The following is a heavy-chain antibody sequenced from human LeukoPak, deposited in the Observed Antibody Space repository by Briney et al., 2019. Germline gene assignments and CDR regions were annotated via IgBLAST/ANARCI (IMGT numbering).Heavy chain of an antibody. V-gene: IGHV1-2*02. Sequence: GASVKVSCKASGYTFTGYYMHWVRQAPGQGLEWMGWINPNSGGTNYAQKFQGRVTMTRDTSISTAYMELSRLRSDDTAVYYCARDSADGEYQLLFRLRYCYYGMDVWGQGTTVTVSS. CDR2: INPNSGGT. J-gene: IGHJ6*02. CDR1: GYTFTGYY. CDR3: ARDSADGEYQLLFRLRYCYYGMDV. D-gene: IGHD2-2*01.